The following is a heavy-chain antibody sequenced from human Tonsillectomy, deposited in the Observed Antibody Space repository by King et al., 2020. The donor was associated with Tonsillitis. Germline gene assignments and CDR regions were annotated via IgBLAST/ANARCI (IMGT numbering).Heavy chain of an antibody. J-gene: IGHJ4*02. Sequence: QLVESGAEVKKPGASVKVSCKASGYTFTSYYVHWVRQAPGQGLEWMGLINPSGGSTSYAQKFQGRVIMTRDTSTSTLFMELSSLRSEGTAVYYCARTYYYDRSGYYFGYWGQGTLVTVSS. V-gene: IGHV1-46*01. CDR3: ARTYYYDRSGYYFGY. CDR2: INPSGGST. CDR1: GYTFTSYY. D-gene: IGHD3-22*01.